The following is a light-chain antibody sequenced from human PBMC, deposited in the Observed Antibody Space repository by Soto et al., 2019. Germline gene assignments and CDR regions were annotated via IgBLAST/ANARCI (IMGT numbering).Light chain of an antibody. CDR2: GVT. J-gene: IGLJ3*02. CDR1: GSDIGAYNF. CDR3: YSYAGRNVWV. V-gene: IGLV2-8*01. Sequence: QSALAQPPSASGSPGQSVTISCTGSGSDIGAYNFVSWYQQHPGKAPKLMIFGVTERPSGVPDWFSGSKSGNTASLTVSGLQADDEAIYYCYSYAGRNVWVFGGGTQLTVL.